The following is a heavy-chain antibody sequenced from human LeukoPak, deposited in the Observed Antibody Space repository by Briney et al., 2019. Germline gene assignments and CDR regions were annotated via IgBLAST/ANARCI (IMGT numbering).Heavy chain of an antibody. CDR2: IYYSGST. D-gene: IGHD5-24*01. V-gene: IGHV4-59*11. CDR1: GGSISSHY. CDR3: ARRDGYNSLDY. J-gene: IGHJ4*02. Sequence: SETLSLTCTVSGGSISSHYWSWIRQPPGKGLEWIGYIYYSGSTNYNPSLKSRVTISVDTSKNQFSLKLSSVTAADTAVYYCARRDGYNSLDYWGQETLVTVSS.